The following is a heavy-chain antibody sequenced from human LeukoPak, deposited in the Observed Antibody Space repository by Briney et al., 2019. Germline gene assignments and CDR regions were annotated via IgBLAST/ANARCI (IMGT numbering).Heavy chain of an antibody. J-gene: IGHJ4*02. Sequence: GGSLRLSCAASGFTFSSYWMTWVRQAPGKGLEWVANIKPDGSVGYYVDSVRGRFIISRDNAGNSLYLQMNSLRVEDTAVYYCAQNLVAAAGDHWGQGTLLIVSS. D-gene: IGHD6-13*01. CDR2: IKPDGSVG. CDR1: GFTFSSYW. V-gene: IGHV3-7*01. CDR3: AQNLVAAAGDH.